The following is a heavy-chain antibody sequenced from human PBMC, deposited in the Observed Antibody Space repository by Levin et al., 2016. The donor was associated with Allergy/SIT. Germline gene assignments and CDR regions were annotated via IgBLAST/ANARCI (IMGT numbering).Heavy chain of an antibody. J-gene: IGHJ3*02. CDR3: AKEKGGKLDAWGFDI. CDR1: GFTFSSYG. D-gene: IGHD1-1*01. V-gene: IGHV3-30*18. Sequence: GGSLRLSCAASGFTFSSYGMHWVRQAPGKGLEWVAVISYDGSNKYYADSVKGRFTISRDNSKNTLYLQMNSLRAEDTAVYYCAKEKGGKLDAWGFDIWGQGTMVTVSS. CDR2: ISYDGSNK.